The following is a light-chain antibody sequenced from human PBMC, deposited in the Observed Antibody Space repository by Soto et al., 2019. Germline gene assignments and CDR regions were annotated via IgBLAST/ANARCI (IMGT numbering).Light chain of an antibody. J-gene: IGLJ2*01. CDR1: SRDVGGNHY. CDR3: TSYRGSSDNHVV. Sequence: QSALTQPPSASGSPGQSVTISCTATSRDVGGNHYVSWYHQHPGRAPKVLIYEVNKRPSGVPDRFSGSKSGYTASLTVSGLQAEDEADYYCTSYRGSSDNHVVFGGGTKLTVL. CDR2: EVN. V-gene: IGLV2-8*01.